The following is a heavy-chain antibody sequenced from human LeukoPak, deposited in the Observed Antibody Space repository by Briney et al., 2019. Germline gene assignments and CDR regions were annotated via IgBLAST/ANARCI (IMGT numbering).Heavy chain of an antibody. CDR3: ARVLVVSYNWFDP. J-gene: IGHJ5*02. D-gene: IGHD2-8*02. Sequence: PSETLSLTCTVSGYSISSGYYWGWIRQPPGKGLEWIGSIYHSGSTYYNPSLKSRVTISVDTSKNQFSLKLSSVTAADAAVYYCARVLVVSYNWFDPWGQGTLVTASS. V-gene: IGHV4-38-2*02. CDR1: GYSISSGYY. CDR2: IYHSGST.